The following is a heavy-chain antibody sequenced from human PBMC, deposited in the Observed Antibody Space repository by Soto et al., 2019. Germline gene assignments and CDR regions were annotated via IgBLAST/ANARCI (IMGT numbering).Heavy chain of an antibody. Sequence: QVQLVQPGAEVAKPGASVKVSCEARGYTFSRYLIHWVRQAPGQSLEWVGAINTAGGGTTNGQKFQGRVTMTRDTSTNTVYMEVSSLTSEDTAVYFCARRDSNSWSFDFWGQGTLVTVSS. CDR2: INTAGGGT. CDR1: GYTFSRYL. V-gene: IGHV1-46*01. D-gene: IGHD6-13*01. J-gene: IGHJ4*02. CDR3: ARRDSNSWSFDF.